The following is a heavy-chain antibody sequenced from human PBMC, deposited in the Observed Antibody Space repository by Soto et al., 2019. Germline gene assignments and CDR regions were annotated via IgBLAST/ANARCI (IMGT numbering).Heavy chain of an antibody. CDR1: GFTFTSSA. V-gene: IGHV1-58*01. CDR2: IAVGSGYT. Sequence: QMQLEQSGPEVKKPGTSVKVSCKASGFTFTSSAFQWVRQARGQRLEWIGWIAVGSGYTNYAPRFQDRVTLTRDMSTATTYMELSRLTSEDTAIYYCAADATAWQQMVPSDYWGQGTLVTVSS. CDR3: AADATAWQQMVPSDY. D-gene: IGHD2-8*01. J-gene: IGHJ4*02.